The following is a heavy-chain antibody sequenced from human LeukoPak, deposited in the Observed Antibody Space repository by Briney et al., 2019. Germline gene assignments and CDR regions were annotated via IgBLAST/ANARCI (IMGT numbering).Heavy chain of an antibody. CDR2: ISGSGGGT. CDR1: GFTFSSYA. Sequence: PGGSLRLSCAASGFTFSSYAMSWVRQAPGKGLEWVSAISGSGGGTYYADSVKGRFTISRDNSKNTLYLQMNSLRAEDTAVYYCAKFRYSSSWEGGYFDYWGQGTLVTVSS. J-gene: IGHJ4*02. CDR3: AKFRYSSSWEGGYFDY. D-gene: IGHD6-13*01. V-gene: IGHV3-23*01.